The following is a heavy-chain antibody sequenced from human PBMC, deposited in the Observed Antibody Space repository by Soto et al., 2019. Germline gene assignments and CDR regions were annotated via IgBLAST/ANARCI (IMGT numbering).Heavy chain of an antibody. D-gene: IGHD1-26*01. CDR2: IFNSGTT. Sequence: TLSLTCSVSGASTVSHYHWTWIRQPPGKGLEWMGYIFNSGTTFYNPSLTSRLSISMDTSGNHFSLELRSVTAADTAVYYCALALGPTTGLDYWGQGTLVTVSS. J-gene: IGHJ4*02. CDR1: GASTVSHYH. CDR3: ALALGPTTGLDY. V-gene: IGHV4-31*02.